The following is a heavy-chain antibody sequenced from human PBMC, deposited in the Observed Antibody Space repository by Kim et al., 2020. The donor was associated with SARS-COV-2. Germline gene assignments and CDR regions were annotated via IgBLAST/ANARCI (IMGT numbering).Heavy chain of an antibody. V-gene: IGHV3-49*03. CDR1: GFTFGDYA. D-gene: IGHD2-21*01. CDR2: IRSKAYGGTT. J-gene: IGHJ4*02. Sequence: GGSLRLSCTASGFTFGDYAMSWFRQAPGKGLEWVGFIRSKAYGGTTEYAASVKGRFTISRDDSRSIAYLRMNSLKTEDTAVYYCTRMGEGESFDYWGQGTLVTVSS. CDR3: TRMGEGESFDY.